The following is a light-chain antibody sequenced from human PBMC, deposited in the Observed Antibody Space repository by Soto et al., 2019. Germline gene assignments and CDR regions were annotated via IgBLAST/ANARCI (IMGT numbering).Light chain of an antibody. CDR3: NQYGNSFT. Sequence: EIVLTQSPGTLSLSPGEVATLSCRASQSVSSSFLTWYQQKRGQAPRLPIYGASSRATGIPDRFSGSGSGTDFTLTISRLEPEDFAVYYCNQYGNSFTFGGGTKVEIK. CDR1: QSVSSSF. V-gene: IGKV3-20*01. J-gene: IGKJ4*01. CDR2: GAS.